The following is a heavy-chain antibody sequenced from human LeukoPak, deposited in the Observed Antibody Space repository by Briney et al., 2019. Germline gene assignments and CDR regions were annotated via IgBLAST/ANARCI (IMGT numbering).Heavy chain of an antibody. CDR2: ISYDGSNK. CDR3: AKDGGVAVASD. J-gene: IGHJ4*02. V-gene: IGHV3-30*18. D-gene: IGHD6-19*01. Sequence: GGSLRLSCAASGFTFNNYWMHWVRQAPGKGLEWVAVISYDGSNKYYADSVKGRFTISRDNSKNTLYLQMNSLRAEDTAVYYCAKDGGVAVASDWGQGTLVTVSS. CDR1: GFTFNNYW.